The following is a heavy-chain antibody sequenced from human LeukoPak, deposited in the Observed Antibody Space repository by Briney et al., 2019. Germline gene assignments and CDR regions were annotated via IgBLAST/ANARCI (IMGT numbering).Heavy chain of an antibody. D-gene: IGHD3-22*01. Sequence: SETLSLTCAVYGGSFSGYYWSWIRQPPGKGLEWIGYMYSSGSTYYNPSLKSRATISVDTSKNQFSLKLSSVTAADTAVYYCARPYYYDSRIDPWGQGTLVIVSS. CDR2: MYSSGST. J-gene: IGHJ5*02. CDR1: GGSFSGYY. V-gene: IGHV4-30-4*08. CDR3: ARPYYYDSRIDP.